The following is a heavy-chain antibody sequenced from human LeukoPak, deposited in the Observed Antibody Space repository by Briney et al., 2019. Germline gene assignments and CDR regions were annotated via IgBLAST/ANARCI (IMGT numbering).Heavy chain of an antibody. CDR2: IYYSGST. CDR3: ARGGPYYDSSGYPGAFDI. Sequence: ETLSLTCTVSGGSISSYYWSWIRQPPRKGLEWIGYIYYSGSTNYNPSLKSRVTISVDTSKNQFSLKLSSVTAADTAVYYCARGGPYYDSSGYPGAFDIWGQGTMVTVSS. CDR1: GGSISSYY. J-gene: IGHJ3*02. V-gene: IGHV4-59*01. D-gene: IGHD3-22*01.